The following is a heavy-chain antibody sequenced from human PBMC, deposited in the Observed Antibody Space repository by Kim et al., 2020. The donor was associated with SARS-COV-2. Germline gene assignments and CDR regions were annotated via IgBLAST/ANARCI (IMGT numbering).Heavy chain of an antibody. J-gene: IGHJ3*02. V-gene: IGHV3-53*01. CDR2: ST. Sequence: STYYAGAVKGRFTSSRDNSMNALYLQMNSLRAEDAAVYYCARAGIEAFDIWGQGTMVTVSS. CDR3: ARAGIEAFDI.